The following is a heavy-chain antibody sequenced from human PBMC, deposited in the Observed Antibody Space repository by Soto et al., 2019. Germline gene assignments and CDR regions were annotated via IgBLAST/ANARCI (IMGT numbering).Heavy chain of an antibody. CDR3: AKDILFGVVNPYGMDV. J-gene: IGHJ6*02. Sequence: HPGGSLRLSCAASGFTFSSYAMSWVRQAPGKGLEWVSAISGSGGSTYYADSVKGRFTISRDNSNNTLYLQMNSLRAEDTAVYYCAKDILFGVVNPYGMDVWGQGTTVTVSS. V-gene: IGHV3-23*01. CDR1: GFTFSSYA. CDR2: ISGSGGST. D-gene: IGHD3-3*01.